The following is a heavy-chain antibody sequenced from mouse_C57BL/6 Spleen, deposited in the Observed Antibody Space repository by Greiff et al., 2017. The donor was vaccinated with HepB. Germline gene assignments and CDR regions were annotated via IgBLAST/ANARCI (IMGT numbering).Heavy chain of an antibody. CDR3: ARSLYDYDWYFDV. CDR2: INPGSGGT. D-gene: IGHD2-4*01. V-gene: IGHV1-54*01. Sequence: VQLQQSGAELVRPGTSVKVSCKASGYAFTNYLIEWVKQRPGQGLEWIGVINPGSGGTNYNEKFKGKATLTADQSSSTAYMQLSSLTSEDSAVYFCARSLYDYDWYFDVWGTGTTVTVSS. J-gene: IGHJ1*03. CDR1: GYAFTNYL.